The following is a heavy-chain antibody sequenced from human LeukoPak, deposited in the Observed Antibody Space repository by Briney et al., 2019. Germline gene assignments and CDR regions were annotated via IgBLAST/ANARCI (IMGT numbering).Heavy chain of an antibody. CDR3: VRDSLQLDVWWDDTFDS. CDR1: GGSISRYY. V-gene: IGHV4-59*01. Sequence: SETLSLTCTVSGGSISRYYWSWVRQPPGKGLEWIGHIYYSGSTNYNPSLRGRVTISVDTSKNQFSLKLSSVTAADTAVYYCVRDSLQLDVWWDDTFDSWGQGTMVTVSP. CDR2: IYYSGST. J-gene: IGHJ3*02. D-gene: IGHD1-1*01.